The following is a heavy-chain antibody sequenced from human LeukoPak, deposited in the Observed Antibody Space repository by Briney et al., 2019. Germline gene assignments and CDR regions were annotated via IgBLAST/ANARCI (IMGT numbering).Heavy chain of an antibody. Sequence: ASVKVSCKASGYTVISYGISWVRQAPGQGLEWMGRINPNSGGTNFAQNFQGRVTMTRDTSINTVYMEVSRLRSDDTAVYYISRDLRDNWFVPWGQGTLVTVSS. CDR3: SRDLRDNWFVP. CDR1: GYTVISYG. J-gene: IGHJ5*02. V-gene: IGHV1-2*02. CDR2: INPNSGGT.